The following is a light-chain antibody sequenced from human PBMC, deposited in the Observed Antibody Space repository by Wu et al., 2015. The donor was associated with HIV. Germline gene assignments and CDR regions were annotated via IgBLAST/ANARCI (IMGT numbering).Light chain of an antibody. CDR2: GAS. CDR3: QQYNNWLVRT. V-gene: IGKV3-15*01. J-gene: IGKJ2*01. CDR1: QSVSSN. Sequence: EIVMTQSPGTLSVSPGERATLSCRASQSVSSNLAWYQQKPGQAPRLLIYGASTRATGIPARFSGSGSGTEFTLTISSMQSEDFAVYYCQQYNNWLVRTFGQGTKLEIK.